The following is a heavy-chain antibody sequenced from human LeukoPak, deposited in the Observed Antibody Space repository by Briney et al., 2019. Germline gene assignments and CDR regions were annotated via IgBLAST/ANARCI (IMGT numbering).Heavy chain of an antibody. CDR2: ILSSGST. V-gene: IGHV4-59*01. D-gene: IGHD1-14*01. Sequence: SETLSLTCTVSSGSINNYYWSWIRQTPGKGLEWIGYILSSGSTNYNPSVKSRVTISVDTSKNQFSLKLSSVTAADTAVYYCARTNQISGTAFAIWGQGTMVIVSS. CDR3: ARTNQISGTAFAI. J-gene: IGHJ3*02. CDR1: SGSINNYY.